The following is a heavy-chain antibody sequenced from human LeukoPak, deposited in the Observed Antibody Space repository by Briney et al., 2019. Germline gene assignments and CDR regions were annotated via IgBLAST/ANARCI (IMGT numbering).Heavy chain of an antibody. V-gene: IGHV5-51*01. CDR2: IYPGDSDT. Sequence: GAALKISFKGSGYRYTSYWIGWVRPMPGKGLEWMGIIYPGDSDTRYSPSFQGQVTISADKSITTAYLQWSSLKASDTAMYYCARLSCSTSCRLFDYWGQGTLVTVSS. CDR3: ARLSCSTSCRLFDY. CDR1: GYRYTSYW. D-gene: IGHD2-2*01. J-gene: IGHJ4*02.